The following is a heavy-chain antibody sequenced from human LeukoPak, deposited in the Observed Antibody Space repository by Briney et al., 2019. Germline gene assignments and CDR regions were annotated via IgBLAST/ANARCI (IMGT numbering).Heavy chain of an antibody. Sequence: GGSLRLSCAASGFIFNNNFMSWVREVPGKGLEWLANIKQDGSEKTYVDSVKGRFTIFRDNAKNLLYLQMNSLRAEDTAVYYCAREGFYYFDFWGQGTLVTVSS. CDR3: AREGFYYFDF. J-gene: IGHJ4*01. CDR2: IKQDGSEK. CDR1: GFIFNNNF. V-gene: IGHV3-7*01.